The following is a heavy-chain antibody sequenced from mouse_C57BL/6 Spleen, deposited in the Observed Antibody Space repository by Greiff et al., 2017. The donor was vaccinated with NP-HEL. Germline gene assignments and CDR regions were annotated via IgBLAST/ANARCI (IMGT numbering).Heavy chain of an antibody. V-gene: IGHV2-9-1*01. Sequence: VQLKESGPGLVAPSQSLSITCTVSGFSLTSYAISWVRQPPGKGLEWLGVIWTGGGTNYNSALKSRLSISKDNSKSQVFLKMNSLQTDDTARYYCASSTVVATSWYFDVWGTGTTVTVSS. CDR1: GFSLTSYA. CDR2: IWTGGGT. CDR3: ASSTVVATSWYFDV. J-gene: IGHJ1*03. D-gene: IGHD1-1*01.